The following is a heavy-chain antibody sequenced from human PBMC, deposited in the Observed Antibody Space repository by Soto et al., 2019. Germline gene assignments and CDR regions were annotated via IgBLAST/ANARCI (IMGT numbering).Heavy chain of an antibody. D-gene: IGHD5-18*01. CDR3: ARDSTTMVTGFDN. CDR2: VDPTGSRT. CDR1: GYIFAHYF. Sequence: ASVKVSCKASGYIFAHYFIHWVRQAPGQGLEWMAIVDPTGSRTSHAHKFQGRVTLTRDASTGTVYLELNRLTSEDTALYYCARDSTTMVTGFDNWGRGTLVTVYS. J-gene: IGHJ4*02. V-gene: IGHV1-46*01.